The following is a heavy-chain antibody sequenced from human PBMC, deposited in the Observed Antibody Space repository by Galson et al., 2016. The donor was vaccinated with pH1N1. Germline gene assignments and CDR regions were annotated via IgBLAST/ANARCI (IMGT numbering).Heavy chain of an antibody. CDR1: GFSFSDYW. Sequence: SLRLSCAASGFSFSDYWISWVRQAPGKGLEWVANIKQDGSEIYYVDSVKGRCTISRDNAKNSVSLQMNSLRVEDTGVYYCARAIGGAASYWGQGTLVTVSS. CDR3: ARAIGGAASY. CDR2: IKQDGSEI. J-gene: IGHJ4*02. D-gene: IGHD1-26*01. V-gene: IGHV3-7*01.